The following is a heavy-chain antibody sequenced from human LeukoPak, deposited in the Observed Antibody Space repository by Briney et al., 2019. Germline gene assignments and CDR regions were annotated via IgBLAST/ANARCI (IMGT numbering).Heavy chain of an antibody. CDR1: GGSISSYY. Sequence: PSETLSLXCTVSGGSISSYYWSWIRQPPGKGLEWIGYIYYSGSTNYNPSLKSRVTISVDTSKNQFSLKLSSVTAADTAVYYCARSGLRYFDWSDYWGQGTLVTVSS. J-gene: IGHJ4*02. V-gene: IGHV4-59*01. D-gene: IGHD3-9*01. CDR3: ARSGLRYFDWSDY. CDR2: IYYSGST.